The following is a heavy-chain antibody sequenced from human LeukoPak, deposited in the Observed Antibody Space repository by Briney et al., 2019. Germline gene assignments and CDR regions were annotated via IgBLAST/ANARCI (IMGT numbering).Heavy chain of an antibody. CDR3: ARSIVGAHDAFDI. J-gene: IGHJ3*02. Sequence: GGSLRLSCAASGFTVSSNYMSWVRQAPGKGLEWVSVIYSGGSTYYADSVKGRFTISRDNSKNTLYLQMNSLRAEDTAVYYCARSIVGAHDAFDIWGQGTMVTASS. V-gene: IGHV3-53*01. CDR1: GFTVSSNY. D-gene: IGHD1-26*01. CDR2: IYSGGST.